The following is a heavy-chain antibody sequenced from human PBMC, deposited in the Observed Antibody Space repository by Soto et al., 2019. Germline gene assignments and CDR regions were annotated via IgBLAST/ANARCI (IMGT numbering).Heavy chain of an antibody. J-gene: IGHJ4*02. CDR2: IVVGSGNT. V-gene: IGHV1-58*01. CDR1: GFTFTSSA. CDR3: AAVGDSSGYFDY. Sequence: QMQLVQSGPEVKKPGTTVKVSCKASGFTFTSSAVQWVRQARGQRLEWTGWIVVGSGNTNYAQKFQERVTIPRDMSTSTAYKELSSLRSEDTAVYYCAAVGDSSGYFDYWGQGTLVTVSS. D-gene: IGHD3-22*01.